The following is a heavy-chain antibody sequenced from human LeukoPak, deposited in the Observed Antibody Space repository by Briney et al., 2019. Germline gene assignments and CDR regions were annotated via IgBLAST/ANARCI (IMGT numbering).Heavy chain of an antibody. CDR3: ARGVPYSSGHGDFDY. V-gene: IGHV4-39*01. D-gene: IGHD6-19*01. Sequence: PSETLSLTCTVSGDSISSRGYYWGWVRQPPGKGLEWIGSVYYSGGTYSTPSLKSRVTISVDTSNNQFSLKLSSVTAADTALYYCARGVPYSSGHGDFDYWGRGTLVTVSS. CDR1: GDSISSRGYY. J-gene: IGHJ4*02. CDR2: VYYSGGT.